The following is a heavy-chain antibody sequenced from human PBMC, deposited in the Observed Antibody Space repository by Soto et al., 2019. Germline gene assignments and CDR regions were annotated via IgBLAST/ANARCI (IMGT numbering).Heavy chain of an antibody. CDR3: ARDNTAYYYMDV. CDR2: IYSGGST. Sequence: EVQLVESGGGLVQPGGSLRLSCAASGFTVSSNYMSWVRQAPGKGLEWVSVIYSGGSTYYADFVKGRFTISSDDSKNTLYLQMNPLRADDTALYSCARDNTAYYYMDVWGKGTTVTVSS. CDR1: GFTVSSNY. D-gene: IGHD4-17*01. V-gene: IGHV3-66*01. J-gene: IGHJ6*03.